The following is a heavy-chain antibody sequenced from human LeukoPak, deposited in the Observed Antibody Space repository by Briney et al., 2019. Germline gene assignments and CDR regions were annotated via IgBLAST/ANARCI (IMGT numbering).Heavy chain of an antibody. CDR3: ARDGGYGSGPSF. Sequence: SETLSLTCTVSDGSISSYYWSWIRQPPGKGLEWIGYISYSGSTNYNPSLKSRVTISVDTSNNQFSLKLSSMTAADTAVYYCARDGGYGSGPSFWGQGTLVTVSS. D-gene: IGHD3-10*01. V-gene: IGHV4-59*01. CDR2: ISYSGST. CDR1: DGSISSYY. J-gene: IGHJ4*02.